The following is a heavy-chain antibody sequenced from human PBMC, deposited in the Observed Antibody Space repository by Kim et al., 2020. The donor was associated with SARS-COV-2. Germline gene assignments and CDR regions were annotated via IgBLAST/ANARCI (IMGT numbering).Heavy chain of an antibody. Sequence: SETLSLTCAVSGGSISSGGYSWSWIRQPPGKGLEWIGYIYHSGSTYYNPSLKSRVTISVDRSKNQFSLKLSSVTAADTAVYYCARGPGHFDYWGQGTLVTVSS. V-gene: IGHV4-30-2*01. CDR2: IYHSGST. CDR1: GGSISSGGYS. D-gene: IGHD2-2*01. J-gene: IGHJ4*02. CDR3: ARGPGHFDY.